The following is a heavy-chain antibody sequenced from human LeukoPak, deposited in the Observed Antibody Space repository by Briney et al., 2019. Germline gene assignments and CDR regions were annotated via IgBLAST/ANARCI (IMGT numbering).Heavy chain of an antibody. CDR3: AKESIAVAGNVDY. CDR2: ISGSGGST. CDR1: GFTFSSYA. J-gene: IGHJ4*02. V-gene: IGHV3-23*01. Sequence: GESLRLSCAASGFTFSSYAMSWVRQRPGKGLEWCATISGSGGSTYYADSVKGRFTISRDNSKNTLYLQMNSLRAEDTAVYYCAKESIAVAGNVDYWGQGTLVTVSS. D-gene: IGHD6-19*01.